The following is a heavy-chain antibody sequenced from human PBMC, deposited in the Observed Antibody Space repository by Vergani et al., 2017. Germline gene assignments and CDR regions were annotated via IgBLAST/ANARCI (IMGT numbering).Heavy chain of an antibody. D-gene: IGHD3-10*01. J-gene: IGHJ6*03. V-gene: IGHV1-8*01. CDR3: ARGDEDGSGVYYMDV. CDR2: MNPNSGNT. CDR1: GYTFTSYD. Sequence: QVQLVQSGAEVKKPGASVKVSCKASGYTFTSYDINWVRQATGQGLEWMGWMNPNSGNTGYAQKFQGRVTITADESTSTAYMELSSLRSEDTAVYYCARGDEDGSGVYYMDVWGKGTTVTVSS.